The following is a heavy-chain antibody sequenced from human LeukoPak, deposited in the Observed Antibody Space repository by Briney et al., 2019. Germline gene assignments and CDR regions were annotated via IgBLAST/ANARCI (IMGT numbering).Heavy chain of an antibody. CDR2: MNPNSGNT. Sequence: ASVKVSCKASGYTYTSYDINWVRQATGQGLEWMGWMNPNSGNTGYAQKFRGRVTITRNTSISTAYMELSSLRSEDTAVYYCARCERGSVPGIAVAGTIWFDPWGQGTLVTVSS. CDR1: GYTYTSYD. D-gene: IGHD6-19*01. J-gene: IGHJ5*02. V-gene: IGHV1-8*03. CDR3: ARCERGSVPGIAVAGTIWFDP.